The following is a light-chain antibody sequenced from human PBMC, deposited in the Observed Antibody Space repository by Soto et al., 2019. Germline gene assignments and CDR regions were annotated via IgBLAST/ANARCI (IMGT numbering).Light chain of an antibody. CDR2: GGS. CDR3: CSFAAGNTYV. J-gene: IGLJ1*01. V-gene: IGLV2-23*01. Sequence: SALTQPASVSGSPGQSITISCTGSSSDVGSQNLVSWYQQHPRKAPKLIIYGGSRRPSGVSNRFSGSQSGNTASLTVSGLQAEDEADYYCCSFAAGNTYVFGSGTKVTVL. CDR1: SSDVGSQNL.